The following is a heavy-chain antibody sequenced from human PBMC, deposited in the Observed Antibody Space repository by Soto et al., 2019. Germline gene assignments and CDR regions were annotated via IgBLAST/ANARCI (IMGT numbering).Heavy chain of an antibody. D-gene: IGHD6-19*01. V-gene: IGHV1-69*01. CDR3: ARGHSAVAGHGDWFDP. CDR2: IIPIFGTA. J-gene: IGHJ5*02. Sequence: QVQLVQSGAEVKKPGSSVKVSCKASGGTFSSYAISWVRQAPGQGLEWMGGIIPIFGTANYAQKFQGRVTMTADESTSTAYMELRSLRSEDTAVYYCARGHSAVAGHGDWFDPWGQGTLVTVSS. CDR1: GGTFSSYA.